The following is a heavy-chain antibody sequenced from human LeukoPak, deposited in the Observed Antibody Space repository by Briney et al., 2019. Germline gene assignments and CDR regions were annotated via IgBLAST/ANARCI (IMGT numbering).Heavy chain of an antibody. D-gene: IGHD3-10*01. CDR2: MNPNSGNT. Sequence: ASVKVSCKASGYTFTSYGINWVRQATGQGLEWMGWMNPNSGNTGYAQKFQGRVTMTRNTSISTAYMELSSLRSEDTAVYYCARRDYYGSGSQTWGQGTLVTVSS. J-gene: IGHJ5*02. CDR3: ARRDYYGSGSQT. CDR1: GYTFTSYG. V-gene: IGHV1-8*01.